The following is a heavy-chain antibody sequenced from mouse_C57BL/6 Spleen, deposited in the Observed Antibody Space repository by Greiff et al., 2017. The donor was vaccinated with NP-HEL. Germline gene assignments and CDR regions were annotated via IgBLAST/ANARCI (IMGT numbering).Heavy chain of an antibody. CDR2: IDPENGDT. D-gene: IGHD1-1*02. Sequence: EVQLQQSGAELVRPGASVKLSCTASGFNIKDDYMHWVKQRPEQGLEWIGWIDPENGDTEYASKFQGKATITADTSSNTAYLQLSSLTSEDTAVYYCTTGGNTAYWGQGTLVTVSA. J-gene: IGHJ3*01. CDR3: TTGGNTAY. CDR1: GFNIKDDY. V-gene: IGHV14-4*01.